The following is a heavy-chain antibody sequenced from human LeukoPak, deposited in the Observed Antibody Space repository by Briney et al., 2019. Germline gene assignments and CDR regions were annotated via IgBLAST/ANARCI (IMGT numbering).Heavy chain of an antibody. Sequence: ASVKVSCKASGYTFSGHYMHWVRQAPGQGLEWMGWIYPNSGGTNYAQKFQGRVTMTRDTSISTAYMELRRLKSGDTAMYYCARVVGFGDYPFDYWGQGTLVTVSS. D-gene: IGHD4-17*01. CDR1: GYTFSGHY. V-gene: IGHV1-2*02. CDR2: IYPNSGGT. CDR3: ARVVGFGDYPFDY. J-gene: IGHJ4*02.